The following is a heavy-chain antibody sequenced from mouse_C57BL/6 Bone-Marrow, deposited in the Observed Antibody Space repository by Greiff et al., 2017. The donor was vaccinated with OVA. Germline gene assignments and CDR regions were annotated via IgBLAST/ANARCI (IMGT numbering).Heavy chain of an antibody. CDR2: IDPETGGT. V-gene: IGHV1-15*01. D-gene: IGHD2-5*01. J-gene: IGHJ4*01. Sequence: QVQLQQSGAELVRPGASVTLSCKASGYTFTDYEMHWVKQTPVHGLEWIGAIDPETGGTAYNQKFKGKAILTADKSSSTAYMELRSLTSEDSAVYCCTRGYSNYEDYAMDYWGQGTSVTVSS. CDR1: GYTFTDYE. CDR3: TRGYSNYEDYAMDY.